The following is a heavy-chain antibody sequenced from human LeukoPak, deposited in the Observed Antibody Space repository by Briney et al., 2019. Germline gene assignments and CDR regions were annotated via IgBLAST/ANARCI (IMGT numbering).Heavy chain of an antibody. CDR3: ARLTKNDSGSFRFGKKKRGYMDV. CDR1: GGSFSGYY. Sequence: SETLSLTCAVYGGSFSGYYWSWIRQPPGKGLEWIGEINHSGSTNYNPSLKSRVTISVDTSKNQFSLKLSSVTAADTAVYYWARLTKNDSGSFRFGKKKRGYMDVWGKGTTVTISS. J-gene: IGHJ6*03. V-gene: IGHV4-34*01. CDR2: INHSGST. D-gene: IGHD3-10*01.